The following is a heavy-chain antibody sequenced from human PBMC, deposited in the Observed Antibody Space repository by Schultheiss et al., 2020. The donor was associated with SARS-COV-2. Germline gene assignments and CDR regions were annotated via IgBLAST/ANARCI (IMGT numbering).Heavy chain of an antibody. V-gene: IGHV4-30-2*01. CDR2: IYHSGST. D-gene: IGHD5-24*01. Sequence: SETLSLTCAVSSGSISSGGYSWSWIRQPPGKGLEWIGYIYHSGSTYYNPSLKSRVTISVDRSKNQFSLKLGSVTAADTAVYFCARATRVESLFSVRGGSFYFLGRGALVPVSS. CDR3: ARATRVESLFSVRGGSFYF. CDR1: SGSISSGGYS. J-gene: IGHJ4*02.